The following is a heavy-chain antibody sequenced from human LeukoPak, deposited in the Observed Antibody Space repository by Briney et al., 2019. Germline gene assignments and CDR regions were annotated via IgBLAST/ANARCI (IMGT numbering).Heavy chain of an antibody. CDR2: IYYSGST. Sequence: SETLSLTCTVSGGSISSSSYYWGWIRQPPGKGLEWIGSIYYSGSTYYNPSLKSRVTISVDTSKNQFSLKLSSVTAADTAVYYCARVPDSSGYSSYSFDYWGQGTLVTVSS. J-gene: IGHJ4*02. CDR1: GGSISSSSYY. V-gene: IGHV4-39*07. D-gene: IGHD3-22*01. CDR3: ARVPDSSGYSSYSFDY.